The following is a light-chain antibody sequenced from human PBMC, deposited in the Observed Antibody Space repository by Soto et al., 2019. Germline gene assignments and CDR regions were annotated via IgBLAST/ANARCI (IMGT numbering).Light chain of an antibody. CDR1: SSDVGGYNY. CDR3: CSYAGSYPFV. J-gene: IGLJ1*01. CDR2: DVD. Sequence: QSVLTQPASVSGSPGQSVTISCTGTSSDVGGYNYVSWYQHHPGKAPKLMIYDVDKRPSGVPGRFSGSKSGNTASLTISGLQAEDEADYYCCSYAGSYPFVFGTGTKVTV. V-gene: IGLV2-11*01.